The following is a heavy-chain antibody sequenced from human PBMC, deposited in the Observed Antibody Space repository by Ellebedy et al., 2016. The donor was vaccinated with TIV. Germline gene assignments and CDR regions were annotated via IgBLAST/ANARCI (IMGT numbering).Heavy chain of an antibody. CDR3: ARAGSIQLWLDY. CDR2: IYHSGST. Sequence: MPSETLSLTCAVSGGSIGSGGYSWSWIRQPPGKGLEWIGYIYHSGSTYYNPSLKSRVTISVDRSKNQFSLKLSSVTAADTAVYYCARAGSIQLWLDYWGQGTLVTVSS. CDR1: GGSIGSGGYS. J-gene: IGHJ4*02. V-gene: IGHV4-30-2*01. D-gene: IGHD5-18*01.